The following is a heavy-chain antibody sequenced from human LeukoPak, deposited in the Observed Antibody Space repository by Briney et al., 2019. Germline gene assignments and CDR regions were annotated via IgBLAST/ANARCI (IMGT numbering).Heavy chain of an antibody. D-gene: IGHD3-3*01. Sequence: GASVKVSCKASGYTFTSYAMHWVRQAPGQRLEWMGWINAGNGNTKYSQKFQGRVTITRDTSASTAYMELSSLRSEGTAVYYCARGPRITIFGVATGPDDYWGQGTLVTVSS. CDR3: ARGPRITIFGVATGPDDY. V-gene: IGHV1-3*01. J-gene: IGHJ4*02. CDR2: INAGNGNT. CDR1: GYTFTSYA.